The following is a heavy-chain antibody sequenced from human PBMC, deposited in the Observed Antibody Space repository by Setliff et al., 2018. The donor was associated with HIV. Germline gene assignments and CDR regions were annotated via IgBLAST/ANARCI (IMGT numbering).Heavy chain of an antibody. V-gene: IGHV1-18*01. CDR1: GYNFTNYG. D-gene: IGHD2-21*01. CDR2: IGTYSGNT. CDR3: AREKHGDKFDY. J-gene: IGHJ4*02. Sequence: ASVKVSCKASGYNFTNYGIGWVRQAPGQGLEYLGWIGTYSGNTDYAQSVQGRVTMTRDTSTGTVYMDLRSLRSDDTAMYYCAREKHGDKFDYWGQGTLVTVSS.